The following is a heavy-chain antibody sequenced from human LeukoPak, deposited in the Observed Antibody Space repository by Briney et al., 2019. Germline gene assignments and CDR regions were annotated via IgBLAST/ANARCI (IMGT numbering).Heavy chain of an antibody. CDR2: ISASGGTT. V-gene: IGHV3-23*01. D-gene: IGHD2-2*01. J-gene: IGHJ5*02. CDR1: GFTFSSYA. CDR3: AKEPREYCSSTSCPNWIDP. Sequence: GGSLRLSCAASGFTFSSYAMSWVRQAPGKGPEWVSAISASGGTTYYADSVKGRFTISRDNSKNTLYLQTSSLRAEDTAVYYCAKEPREYCSSTSCPNWIDPWGQGTLVTVSS.